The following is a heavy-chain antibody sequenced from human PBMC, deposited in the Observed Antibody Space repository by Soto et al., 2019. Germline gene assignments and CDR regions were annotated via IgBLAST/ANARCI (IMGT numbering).Heavy chain of an antibody. CDR3: AREVPSSSWYVNAPAYYYYGMDV. Sequence: QVQLQESGPGLVKPSQTLSLTCTVSGGSISSGDYYWSWIRQPPGKGLEWIGYIYYSGSTYYNPSLKSRVTVSVDASKYQSSLKLSSVTAADAAVYYCAREVPSSSWYVNAPAYYYYGMDVWGQGTTVTVSS. J-gene: IGHJ6*02. CDR2: IYYSGST. V-gene: IGHV4-30-4*01. D-gene: IGHD6-13*01. CDR1: GGSISSGDYY.